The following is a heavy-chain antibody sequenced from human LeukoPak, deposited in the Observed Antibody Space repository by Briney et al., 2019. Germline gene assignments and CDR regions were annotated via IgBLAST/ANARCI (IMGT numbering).Heavy chain of an antibody. CDR2: INHSGST. Sequence: SETLSLTCAVYGGSFSGYYWGWIRQPPGKGLEWIGEINHSGSTNYNPSLKSRVTISVDTSKNQFSLKLSSVTAADTAVYYCARGGGYSSGWNSFDPWGQGTLVTVSS. CDR3: ARGGGYSSGWNSFDP. V-gene: IGHV4-34*01. D-gene: IGHD6-19*01. CDR1: GGSFSGYY. J-gene: IGHJ5*02.